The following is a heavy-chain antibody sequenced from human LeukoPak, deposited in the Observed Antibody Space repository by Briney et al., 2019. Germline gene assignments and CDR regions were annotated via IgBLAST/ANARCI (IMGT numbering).Heavy chain of an antibody. Sequence: PGGSLRLSCAASGFTFSSYSMNWVRQAPGKGLEWVSSMSINSGLKYHADSVKGRFTISRDNAKNSLYLQMNSLRAEDTAVYYCTRECEYRTSGGVYWGQGTLVTVSS. V-gene: IGHV3-21*01. J-gene: IGHJ4*02. D-gene: IGHD6-6*01. CDR2: MSINSGLK. CDR1: GFTFSSYS. CDR3: TRECEYRTSGGVY.